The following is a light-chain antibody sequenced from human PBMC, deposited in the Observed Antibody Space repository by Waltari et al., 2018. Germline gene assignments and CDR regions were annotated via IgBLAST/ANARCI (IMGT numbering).Light chain of an antibody. J-gene: IGLJ1*01. CDR1: ELPRKY. V-gene: IGLV3-10*01. CDR3: YSSDTTGLRV. CDR2: EDT. Sequence: SYELTQPPSVSVSPGQTARITCSGHELPRKYAYWFQQKSGQAPRLVIYEDTKRPSGIPARFSGSSSGTVAPLTITGAQVDDEADYYCYSSDTTGLRVFGGGTTVVVL.